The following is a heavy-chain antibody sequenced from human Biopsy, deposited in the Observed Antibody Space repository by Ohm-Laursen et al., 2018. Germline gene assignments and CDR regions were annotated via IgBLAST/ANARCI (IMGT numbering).Heavy chain of an antibody. Sequence: ASVKVSCKVSGYTLTELSLHWVRQAPGRGLEWMGGFAPENGKTIYAQKFQGRVTMTEDTSTDTAYMELSSLRSEDTAVYYYAADINVWNVNYWGQGTQVTVSS. CDR2: FAPENGKT. V-gene: IGHV1-24*01. J-gene: IGHJ4*02. CDR3: AADINVWNVNY. CDR1: GYTLTELS. D-gene: IGHD1-1*01.